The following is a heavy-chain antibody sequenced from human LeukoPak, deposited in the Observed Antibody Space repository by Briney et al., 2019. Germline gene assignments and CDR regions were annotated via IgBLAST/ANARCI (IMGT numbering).Heavy chain of an antibody. V-gene: IGHV3-23*01. CDR3: AKDVGATRGYYFDY. CDR1: KFTFSNYA. D-gene: IGHD1-26*01. CDR2: ISNSGGNT. Sequence: GGSLRLSCAASKFTFSNYAISWVRQAPGKGLEWVSAISNSGGNTYYADSVKGRFTISRDNSKNTLYLQMNSLRAEDTAVYYCAKDVGATRGYYFDYWGQGTLVTVSS. J-gene: IGHJ4*02.